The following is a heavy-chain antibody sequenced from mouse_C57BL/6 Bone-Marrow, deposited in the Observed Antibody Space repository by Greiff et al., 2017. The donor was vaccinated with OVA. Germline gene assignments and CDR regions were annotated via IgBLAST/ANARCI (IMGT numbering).Heavy chain of an antibody. CDR1: GFSFNTYA. V-gene: IGHV10-1*01. J-gene: IGHJ3*01. D-gene: IGHD1-1*01. CDR2: IRSKSNNYAT. Sequence: EVQRVESGGGLVQPKGSLKLSCAASGFSFNTYAMNWVRQAPGKGLEWVARIRSKSNNYATYYADSVKDRFTISRDDSESMLYLQMNNLKTEDTAMYYCVRQGDYGSLFAYWGQGTLVTVSA. CDR3: VRQGDYGSLFAY.